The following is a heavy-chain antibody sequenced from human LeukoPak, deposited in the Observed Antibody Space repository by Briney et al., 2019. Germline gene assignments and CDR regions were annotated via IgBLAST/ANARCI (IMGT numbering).Heavy chain of an antibody. D-gene: IGHD1-1*01. V-gene: IGHV3-21*01. CDR2: ISSSSSYI. J-gene: IGHJ4*02. Sequence: GGSLRLSCAASGFTFSSYSMNWVRQAPGKGLEWVSSISSSSSYIYYADSVKGRFTISRDNAKNSLYLQMNSLRAEDTAVYYCARFTRTGGVLDYWGQGTLVTVSS. CDR3: ARFTRTGGVLDY. CDR1: GFTFSSYS.